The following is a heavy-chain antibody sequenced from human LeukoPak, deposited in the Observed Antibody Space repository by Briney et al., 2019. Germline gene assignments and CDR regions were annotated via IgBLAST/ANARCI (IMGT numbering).Heavy chain of an antibody. CDR2: IYYSGST. CDR3: ARDRGIMITFGGVIVREAFDI. D-gene: IGHD3-16*02. J-gene: IGHJ3*02. V-gene: IGHV4-59*01. CDR1: GGSISSCY. Sequence: SETLSLTCTVSGGSISSCYWSWIRQPPGKGLEWIGYIYYSGSTNYNPSLKSRVTISVDTSKNQFSLKLSSVTAAGTAVYYCARDRGIMITFGGVIVREAFDIWGQGTMVTVSS.